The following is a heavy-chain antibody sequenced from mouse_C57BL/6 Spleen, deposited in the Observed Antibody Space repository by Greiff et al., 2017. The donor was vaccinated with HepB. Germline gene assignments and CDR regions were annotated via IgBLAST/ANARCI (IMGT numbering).Heavy chain of an antibody. J-gene: IGHJ4*01. Sequence: DVKLVESGPGLVKPSQSLSLTCSVTGYSITSGYYWNWIRQFPGNKLEWMGYISYDGSNNYNPSLKNRISITRDTSKNQFFLKLNSVTTEDTATYYCAREKGYYAMDYWGQGTSVTVSS. V-gene: IGHV3-6*01. CDR3: AREKGYYAMDY. CDR1: GYSITSGYY. CDR2: ISYDGSN.